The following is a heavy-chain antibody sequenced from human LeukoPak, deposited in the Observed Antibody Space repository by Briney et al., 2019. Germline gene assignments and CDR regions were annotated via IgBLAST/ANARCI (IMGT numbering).Heavy chain of an antibody. J-gene: IGHJ4*02. D-gene: IGHD6-6*01. CDR3: AKNRKSSSSDFDY. V-gene: IGHV3-21*06. CDR1: GFTFSIYS. CDR2: ISSSSSFI. Sequence: GGSLRLSCTASGFTFSIYSLNWVRQAPGKGLEWVSSISSSSSFISYADSVKGRFTISRDNAKNSLYLQMNSLRAEDTAVYYCAKNRKSSSSDFDYWGQGTLVTVSS.